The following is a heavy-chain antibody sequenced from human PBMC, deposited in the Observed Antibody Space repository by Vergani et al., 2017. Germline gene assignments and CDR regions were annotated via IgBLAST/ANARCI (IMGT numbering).Heavy chain of an antibody. CDR2: IFKSGDF. CDR3: ARGDAMDV. V-gene: IGHV4-61*02. Sequence: QVQLQESDPGLLKTSQTLSLTCTISGGSFSDDTHYWSWNWVRQPAGKGLEWIGRIFKSGDFNYNPSLESRLTMSVDTSNNQFSLTLESLTAAYTAVYYFARGDAMDVWGPGTTVIVSS. CDR1: GGSFSDDTHY. J-gene: IGHJ6*02.